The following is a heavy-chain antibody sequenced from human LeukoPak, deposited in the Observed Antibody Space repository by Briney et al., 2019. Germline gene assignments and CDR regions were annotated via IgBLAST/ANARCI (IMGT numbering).Heavy chain of an antibody. D-gene: IGHD6-13*01. Sequence: GESLRLSCAASGFTFSSYSMNWVRQAPGKGLEWVAVISYDGSNKYYADSVKGRFTISRDNSKNTLYLQMNSLRAEDTAVYYCAKGQVIAAAGTEVGAKGPNAFDIWGQGTMVTVSS. J-gene: IGHJ3*02. CDR3: AKGQVIAAAGTEVGAKGPNAFDI. V-gene: IGHV3-30*18. CDR2: ISYDGSNK. CDR1: GFTFSSYS.